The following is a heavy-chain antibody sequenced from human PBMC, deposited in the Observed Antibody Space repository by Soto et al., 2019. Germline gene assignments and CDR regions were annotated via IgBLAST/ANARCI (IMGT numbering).Heavy chain of an antibody. CDR1: GGTFSSYA. J-gene: IGHJ6*02. V-gene: IGHV1-69*01. D-gene: IGHD3-10*01. CDR3: ARTNGGDIIAVRFYFYYGMDV. Sequence: QVQLVQSGAEVKKPGSSVKVSCKASGGTFSSYAISWVRQAPGQGLEWMGGIIPIFGTANYAQKFQGRVTLTVDEYTRTAYMVLSSLRCEDTVVYYRARTNGGDIIAVRFYFYYGMDVWGQGTTYTVTS. CDR2: IIPIFGTA.